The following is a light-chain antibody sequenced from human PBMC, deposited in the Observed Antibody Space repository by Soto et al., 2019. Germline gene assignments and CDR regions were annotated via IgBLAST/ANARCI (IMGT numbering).Light chain of an antibody. CDR2: GAS. Sequence: EIVMTQSPATLSVSPGERATLSCRASQSVSSDLAWYEQKPGQAPRLLIYGASTRATGIPARFSGSGSGTEFTLTISSLHSEDFAVYYCQQYNNWPLTFGGGTKVEIK. CDR1: QSVSSD. J-gene: IGKJ4*01. CDR3: QQYNNWPLT. V-gene: IGKV3-15*01.